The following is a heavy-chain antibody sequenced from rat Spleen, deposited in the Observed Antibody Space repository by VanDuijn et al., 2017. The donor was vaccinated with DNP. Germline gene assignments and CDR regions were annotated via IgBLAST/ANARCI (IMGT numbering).Heavy chain of an antibody. V-gene: IGHV5-58*01. Sequence: EVQLVETGGGLVQPGRSLKLSCVASGFTFSTYWMFWVRQAPGKGLEWVASINTDGGNTYYRDSVKGRFTISRDNAQNTLYLQVDSLRSEDTATYYCATHLHTYLGSYFDYWGQGVMVTVSS. CDR2: INTDGGNT. CDR3: ATHLHTYLGSYFDY. D-gene: IGHD2-1*01. J-gene: IGHJ2*01. CDR1: GFTFSTYW.